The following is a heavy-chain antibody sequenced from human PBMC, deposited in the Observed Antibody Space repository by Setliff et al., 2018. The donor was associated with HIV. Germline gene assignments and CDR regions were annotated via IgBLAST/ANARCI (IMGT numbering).Heavy chain of an antibody. CDR3: TLYYDSSGYLADFDY. CDR2: IKSETDGGTT. V-gene: IGHV3-15*05. D-gene: IGHD3-22*01. CDR1: GFTFSNAW. Sequence: PGGSLRLSCAASGFTFSNAWMSWVRQAPGKGLEWVGRIKSETDGGTTDYSAPVKGRFTISRDDSRNTLYLQMNSLKSEDTAVYYCTLYYDSSGYLADFDYWGQGALVT. J-gene: IGHJ4*02.